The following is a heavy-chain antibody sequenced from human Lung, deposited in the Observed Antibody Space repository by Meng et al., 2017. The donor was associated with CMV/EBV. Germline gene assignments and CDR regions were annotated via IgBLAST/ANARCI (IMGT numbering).Heavy chain of an antibody. CDR2: IRYDGSNK. D-gene: IGHD2-8*01. CDR1: GFTFSSYG. Sequence: SCAASGFTFSSYGMHWVRQAPGKGLEWVAFIRYDGSNKYYADSVKGRFTISRDNSKNTLYLQMNSLRAEDTAVYYCAKGWREWDYGMDFWGQGTTVTVSS. J-gene: IGHJ6*02. V-gene: IGHV3-30*02. CDR3: AKGWREWDYGMDF.